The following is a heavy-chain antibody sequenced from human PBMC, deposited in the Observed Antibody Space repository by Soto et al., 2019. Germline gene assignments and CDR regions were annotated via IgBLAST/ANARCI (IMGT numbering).Heavy chain of an antibody. CDR1: ELHIVSFC. D-gene: IGHD3-22*01. V-gene: IGHV3-74*03. Sequence: PGGSQRVPCTASELHIVSFCSRCVSQDPGKGLMWVSRINNDGSSTTYADSVKGRFTISRDNAKNRLYPQLNSLRGEDTAVYFSVRDPDSRDYPVFKHRGQRAQVPVFS. J-gene: IGHJ1*01. CDR3: VRDPDSRDYPVFKH. CDR2: INNDGSST.